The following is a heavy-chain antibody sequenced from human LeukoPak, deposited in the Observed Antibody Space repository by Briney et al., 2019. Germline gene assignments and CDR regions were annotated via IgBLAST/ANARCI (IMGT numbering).Heavy chain of an antibody. Sequence: SETLSLTCTVSGGSISSYYWSWIRQPPGKGLEWIGYIYYSGSTNYNPSLKSRVTISVDTSKNQFSLKLSSVTAADTAVYYCASVTTRRDAFDIWGQGTMVTVSS. CDR2: IYYSGST. V-gene: IGHV4-59*01. J-gene: IGHJ3*02. CDR3: ASVTTRRDAFDI. CDR1: GGSISSYY. D-gene: IGHD4-17*01.